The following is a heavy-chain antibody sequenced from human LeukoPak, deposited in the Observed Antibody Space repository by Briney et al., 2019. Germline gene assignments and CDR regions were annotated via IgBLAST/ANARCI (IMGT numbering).Heavy chain of an antibody. D-gene: IGHD7-27*01. V-gene: IGHV4-59*01. CDR3: ARDKQPGDN. CDR2: IYYSGTT. CDR1: GGSMRSYY. J-gene: IGHJ4*02. Sequence: SETLSLTCTVSGGSMRSYYWSWIRQPPGKGLEWIGYIYYSGTTKYNPSLKSRVTISVDTSKNQFSLKLNSLTAADTAVYFCARDKQPGDNWGPGTLVTVSS.